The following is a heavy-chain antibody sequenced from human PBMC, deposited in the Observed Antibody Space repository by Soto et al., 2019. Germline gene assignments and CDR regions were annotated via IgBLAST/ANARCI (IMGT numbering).Heavy chain of an antibody. V-gene: IGHV3-23*01. CDR1: GLTFSSYA. CDR2: ISGGGST. J-gene: IGHJ4*02. CDR3: AKVITMVRGVIITPSPFDY. Sequence: GGSLRLSCAAAGLTFSSYAMSWVRQAPGKGLEWVSAISGGGSTSYADSVKGRFTISRDNSKNMLYVEMNSLRAEDTAVYYCAKVITMVRGVIITPSPFDYWGQGTLVTFSS. D-gene: IGHD3-10*01.